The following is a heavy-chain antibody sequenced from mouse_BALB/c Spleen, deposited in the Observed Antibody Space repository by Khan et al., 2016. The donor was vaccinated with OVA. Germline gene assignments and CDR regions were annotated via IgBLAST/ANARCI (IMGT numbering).Heavy chain of an antibody. CDR1: GFSLTSYG. Sequence: QMQLKQSGPGLVAPSQSLSITCTVSGFSLTSYGVHWVRQPPGKGLEWLVVIWSDGSTTYNSTLKSRLSISKDNSKSQVFLKMNSLQTDDTAMYYCARPSSFSYAMDYWGQGTSVTVSS. V-gene: IGHV2-6*02. D-gene: IGHD1-1*01. CDR2: IWSDGST. CDR3: ARPSSFSYAMDY. J-gene: IGHJ4*01.